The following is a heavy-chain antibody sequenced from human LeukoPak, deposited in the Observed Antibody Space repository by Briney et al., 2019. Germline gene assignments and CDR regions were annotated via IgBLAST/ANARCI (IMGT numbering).Heavy chain of an antibody. J-gene: IGHJ6*03. CDR3: ARVAVAGTTYYYYYYMDV. V-gene: IGHV1-58*02. Sequence: ASVKVSCKASGFSFTRSTMQWVRQARGQRLEWIGWIVVGSGNTNHAQKFQERVTITRDMSTTTAYMELSSLRSEDTAVYYCARVAVAGTTYYYYYYMDVWGKGTTVTVSS. CDR2: IVVGSGNT. CDR1: GFSFTRST. D-gene: IGHD6-19*01.